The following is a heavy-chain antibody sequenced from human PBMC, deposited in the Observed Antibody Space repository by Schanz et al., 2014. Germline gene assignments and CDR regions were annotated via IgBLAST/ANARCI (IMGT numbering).Heavy chain of an antibody. CDR2: IYYTGRS. D-gene: IGHD2-21*01. J-gene: IGHJ5*02. V-gene: IGHV4-59*12. CDR3: AGWLYCVGDCYVEIGTGGFDP. Sequence: QVQLQESGPGLVKPSETLSLTCTVSGGAISSFYWSWIRQPPGKGLEWIGHIYYTGRSYYNPSLKSRVTISVDTSRNQFSLKLTSVTAADTAVYYCAGWLYCVGDCYVEIGTGGFDPWGQGTLVTVSS. CDR1: GGAISSFY.